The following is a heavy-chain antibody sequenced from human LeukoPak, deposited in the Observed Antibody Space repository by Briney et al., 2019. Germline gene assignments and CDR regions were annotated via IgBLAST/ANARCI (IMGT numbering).Heavy chain of an antibody. CDR2: ISGSGGST. D-gene: IGHD2-2*02. Sequence: GASLRLSCAASGFTFSSYAMSWVRQAPGKGLEWVSAISGSGGSTYYADSVKGRFTISRDSSKNTLYLQMNSLRAEDTAVYYCAKSDCSSTSCYINYWGQGTLVTVSS. CDR3: AKSDCSSTSCYINY. J-gene: IGHJ4*02. CDR1: GFTFSSYA. V-gene: IGHV3-23*01.